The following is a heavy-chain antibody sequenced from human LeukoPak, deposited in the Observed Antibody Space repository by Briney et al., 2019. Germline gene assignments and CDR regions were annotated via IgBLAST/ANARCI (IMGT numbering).Heavy chain of an antibody. Sequence: GGSLRLSCAASGFTVSSNYMSWVRQAPGKGLEWVSVIYSGGSTYYADSVKGRFTISRDNSKNTLYLQMNSLRAEDTAVYYCARYRPPVYGSGIWGGAFDIWGQGTMVTVSS. CDR3: ARYRPPVYGSGIWGGAFDI. CDR1: GFTVSSNY. J-gene: IGHJ3*02. D-gene: IGHD3-10*01. V-gene: IGHV3-66*01. CDR2: IYSGGST.